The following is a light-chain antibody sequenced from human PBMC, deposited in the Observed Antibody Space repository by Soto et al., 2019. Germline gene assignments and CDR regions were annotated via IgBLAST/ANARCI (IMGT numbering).Light chain of an antibody. CDR3: QKYNSYSLT. CDR2: AAS. J-gene: IGKJ1*01. V-gene: IGKV1D-16*01. Sequence: DIQMTQSPSSVSSSLGDSVTITCRASQDISSWVAWYQQKTGKAPKLLISAASSLQSGVPRRLSGSGSGTDLTLTISRLQPDDFATYYCQKYNSYSLTFGQGTKVDIK. CDR1: QDISSW.